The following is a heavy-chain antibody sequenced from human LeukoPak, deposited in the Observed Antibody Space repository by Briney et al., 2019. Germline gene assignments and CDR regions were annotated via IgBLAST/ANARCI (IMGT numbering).Heavy chain of an antibody. CDR3: ARGGVAAKYYFDF. Sequence: SETLSLTCTVSGGSISPLYWGWIRQAPGKGLDFIGYIYYSGSTNFNPSLKSRVTLSVDTSKSQISLKLTSVTAADTAVYYCARGGVAAKYYFDFWGQGTLVTVSS. CDR1: GGSISPLY. J-gene: IGHJ4*02. CDR2: IYYSGST. D-gene: IGHD3-10*01. V-gene: IGHV4-59*11.